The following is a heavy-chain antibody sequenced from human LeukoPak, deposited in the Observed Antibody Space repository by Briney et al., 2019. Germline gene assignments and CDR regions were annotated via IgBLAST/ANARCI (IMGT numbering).Heavy chain of an antibody. CDR1: GFTFTSSA. J-gene: IGHJ6*02. D-gene: IGHD2-2*01. Sequence: SVKVSCKASGFTFTSSAVQWVRQARGQRLEWIGWIVVGSGNTNYAQKFQERVTITRDMSTSTAYMELSSLRSDDTAVYYCARRYCSSTSCPSYYYYYGMDVWGQGTTVTVSS. CDR2: IVVGSGNT. V-gene: IGHV1-58*01. CDR3: ARRYCSSTSCPSYYYYYGMDV.